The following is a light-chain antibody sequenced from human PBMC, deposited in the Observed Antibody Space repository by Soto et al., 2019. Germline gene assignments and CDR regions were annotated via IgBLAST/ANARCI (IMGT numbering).Light chain of an antibody. V-gene: IGKV1-39*01. J-gene: IGKJ1*01. CDR1: QSISNY. CDR3: QQSYSTPRT. Sequence: DIQVTQSPSSLSASVGDRVTITCRASQSISNYLNWYQQKPGKAPKLLIYGASNLQSRVPSRFSGSGSGTAFTLTISSLQPEEVATYYCQQSYSTPRTFAQGPKVDI. CDR2: GAS.